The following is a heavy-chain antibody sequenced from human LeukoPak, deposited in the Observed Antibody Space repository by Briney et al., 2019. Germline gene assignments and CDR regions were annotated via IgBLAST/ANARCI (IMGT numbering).Heavy chain of an antibody. CDR1: GFTFDEYA. J-gene: IGHJ4*02. CDR2: ISWNSGSI. V-gene: IGHV3-9*01. D-gene: IGHD6-13*01. Sequence: GGSLRLSCAASGFTFDEYAMHWVRQVPGKGLEWVSGISWNSGSIDYADSVKGRFTISRDNAKNSLYLQMNSLRAEDTAVYYCARDRYSSSWYDYWGQGTLVTVSS. CDR3: ARDRYSSSWYDY.